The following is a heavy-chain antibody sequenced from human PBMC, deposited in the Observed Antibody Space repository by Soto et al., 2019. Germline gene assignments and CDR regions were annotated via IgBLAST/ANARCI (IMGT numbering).Heavy chain of an antibody. CDR3: ARTRLQSAFDI. D-gene: IGHD4-4*01. V-gene: IGHV4-61*01. J-gene: IGHJ3*02. CDR1: GGSVSSGSYY. Sequence: SETLSLTCTVSGGSVSSGSYYWSWIRQPPGKGLEWIAYIYYSGSTSYNPSLKSRVSISLDTSKNQFSLKLSSEDTAVYYCARTRLQSAFDIWGQGTMVTVSS. CDR2: IYYSGST.